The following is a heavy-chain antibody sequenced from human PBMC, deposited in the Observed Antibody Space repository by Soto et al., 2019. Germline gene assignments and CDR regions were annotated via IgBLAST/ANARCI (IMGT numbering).Heavy chain of an antibody. CDR1: GFTFSDYY. V-gene: IGHV3-11*06. CDR2: ISSSSSYT. CDR3: AREGTSSGAFDI. J-gene: IGHJ3*02. D-gene: IGHD2-2*01. Sequence: TGGSLRLSCAASGFTFSDYYMSWIRQAPGKGLEWVSYISSSSSYTNYADSVKGRFTISRDNAKNSLYLQMNSLRAEDTAVYYCAREGTSSGAFDIWGQGTMVTVSS.